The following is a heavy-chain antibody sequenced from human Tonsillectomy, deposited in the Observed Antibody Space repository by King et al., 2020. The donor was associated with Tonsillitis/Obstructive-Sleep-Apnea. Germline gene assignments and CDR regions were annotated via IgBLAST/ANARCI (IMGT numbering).Heavy chain of an antibody. CDR3: VAAVPADIEYFQH. CDR1: GFTFSSYE. V-gene: IGHV3-48*03. CDR2: ISSRCSTI. J-gene: IGHJ1*01. D-gene: IGHD2-2*01. Sequence: VQLVESGGGLVQPGGSLRLSCAASGFTFSSYEMNWVRQAPGKGLEWVSYISSRCSTIYYADSVKGRFTISRDNARHSLFLQMNSLRADDTAVYYCVAAVPADIEYFQHWGQGTLVTVSS.